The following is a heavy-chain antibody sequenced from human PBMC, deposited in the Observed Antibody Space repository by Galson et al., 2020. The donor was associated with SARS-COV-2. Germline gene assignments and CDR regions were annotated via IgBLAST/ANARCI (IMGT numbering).Heavy chain of an antibody. CDR2: IYTSGST. V-gene: IGHV4-61*02. D-gene: IGHD6-19*01. Sequence: SETLSLTCTVSGGSISSGSYYWSWIRQPAGKGLEWIGRIYTSGSTNYNPSLQSRVTISIDTSKNQFSLELTSVTAADTAVYFCAYGVVAGTGYWGQGILVNVPS. J-gene: IGHJ4*02. CDR1: GGSISSGSYY. CDR3: AYGVVAGTGY.